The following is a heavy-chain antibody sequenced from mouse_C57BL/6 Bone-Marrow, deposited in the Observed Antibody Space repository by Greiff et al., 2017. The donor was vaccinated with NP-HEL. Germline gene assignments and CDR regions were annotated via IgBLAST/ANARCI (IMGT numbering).Heavy chain of an antibody. J-gene: IGHJ4*01. Sequence: EVQGVESGGGLVKPGGSLKLSCAASGFTFSSYTMSWVRQAPGKGLEWVARIRSKSSNYATYYADSVKDRFTISRDDSQSMLYLQMNNLKTEDTAMYYCQGAMDYWGQGTSVTVSS. CDR2: IRSKSSNYAT. CDR1: GFTFSSYT. CDR3: QGAMDY. V-gene: IGHV10-3*01.